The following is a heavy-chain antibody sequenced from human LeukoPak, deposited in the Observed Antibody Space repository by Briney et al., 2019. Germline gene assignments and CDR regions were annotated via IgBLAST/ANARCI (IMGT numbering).Heavy chain of an antibody. CDR2: MNPNSGNT. CDR1: GYTFTSYD. V-gene: IGHV1-8*01. CDR3: ARGVDYYDYVWGSYRPRFDY. Sequence: ASVKVSCKASGYTFTSYDINWVRQATGQGLEWMGRMNPNSGNTGYAQKFQGRVTMTRNTSISTAYMELSSLRSEDTAVYYCARGVDYYDYVWGSYRPRFDYWGQGTLVTVSS. J-gene: IGHJ4*02. D-gene: IGHD3-16*02.